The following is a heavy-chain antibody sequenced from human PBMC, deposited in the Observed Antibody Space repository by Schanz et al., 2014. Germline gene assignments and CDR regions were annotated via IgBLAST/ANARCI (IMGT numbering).Heavy chain of an antibody. Sequence: LLVESGGGFVQPGGSLRLSCAGSGFTFSNNWMHWFRPGPGKGLFWVARSDGEGRDTRYADSVNGRFTISRDNARNTVSLQMNSLRADDTALYYCVRDERVIRGVWCDPWGQGTLVTVSS. CDR3: VRDERVIRGVWCDP. J-gene: IGHJ5*02. V-gene: IGHV3-74*01. D-gene: IGHD3-10*01. CDR1: GFTFSNNW. CDR2: SDGEGRDT.